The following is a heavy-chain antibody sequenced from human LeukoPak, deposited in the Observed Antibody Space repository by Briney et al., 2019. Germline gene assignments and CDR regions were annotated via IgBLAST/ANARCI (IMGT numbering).Heavy chain of an antibody. D-gene: IGHD2-8*02. CDR2: IIPIFGTA. CDR1: GGTFSSYA. Sequence: GSSVTVSCKASGGTFSSYAISWVRQAPGQGLEWMGGIIPIFGTANYAQTFQGRVTITTDESTSTAYMELSSLRSEDTAVYYCARWSGGFGGPFDYWGQGTLVTVSS. V-gene: IGHV1-69*05. CDR3: ARWSGGFGGPFDY. J-gene: IGHJ4*02.